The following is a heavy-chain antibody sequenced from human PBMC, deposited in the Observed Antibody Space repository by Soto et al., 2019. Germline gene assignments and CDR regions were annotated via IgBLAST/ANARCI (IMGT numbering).Heavy chain of an antibody. J-gene: IGHJ4*02. Sequence: EVQLVESGGGLVHSGGSLKRSCAASGLTFSGSSMHWVRQASGKGLEWVGRIRSKVNSYATAYAASVEGRFIISRDDSKNTTYLQMKSLKTKDTAVYYCTRRGTDRWDSGIGYWGQRTLVTVSS. CDR2: IRSKVNSYAT. CDR3: TRRGTDRWDSGIGY. CDR1: GLTFSGSS. D-gene: IGHD1-26*01. V-gene: IGHV3-73*02.